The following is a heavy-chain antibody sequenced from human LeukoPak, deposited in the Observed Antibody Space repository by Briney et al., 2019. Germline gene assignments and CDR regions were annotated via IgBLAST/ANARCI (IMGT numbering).Heavy chain of an antibody. J-gene: IGHJ4*02. D-gene: IGHD2-2*01. CDR2: IKQDGSEK. V-gene: IGHV3-7*05. Sequence: GGSLRLSCAASGFTFGSYWMSWVRQAPGKGLEWVANIKQDGSEKYYVDSVEGRFTISRDDAKNSLYLQMNSLRAEDTAVYYCARVPYCSSTSCYAIFDYWGQGALVTVSS. CDR3: ARVPYCSSTSCYAIFDY. CDR1: GFTFGSYW.